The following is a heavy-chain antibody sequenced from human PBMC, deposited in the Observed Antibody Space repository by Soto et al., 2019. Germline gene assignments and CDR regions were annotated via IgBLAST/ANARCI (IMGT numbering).Heavy chain of an antibody. CDR2: SRSGRYEATT. Sequence: GGALRLSCTTSGFTFGDYGMSWVRQAPGKGLEWLGLSRSGRYEATTEDAASVKGRFTVTRDEFKSIAYLQMNNLETEDSAVYYCTRAPLRCSGGSCYSADSWGRGTLVTVSS. D-gene: IGHD2-15*01. J-gene: IGHJ4*02. CDR1: GFTFGDYG. CDR3: TRAPLRCSGGSCYSADS. V-gene: IGHV3-49*04.